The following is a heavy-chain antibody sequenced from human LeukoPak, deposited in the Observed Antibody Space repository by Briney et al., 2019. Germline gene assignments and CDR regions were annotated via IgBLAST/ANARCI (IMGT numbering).Heavy chain of an antibody. CDR2: INPNSGGT. J-gene: IGHJ4*02. D-gene: IGHD5-12*01. Sequence: ASVKVSCKVSGYTLTELSMHWVRQAPGQGLEWMGWINPNSGGTNYAQKFQGRVTMTRDTSISTAYMELSRLRSDDTAVYYCASLEMATIQWGQGTLVTVSS. CDR3: ASLEMATIQ. CDR1: GYTLTELS. V-gene: IGHV1-2*02.